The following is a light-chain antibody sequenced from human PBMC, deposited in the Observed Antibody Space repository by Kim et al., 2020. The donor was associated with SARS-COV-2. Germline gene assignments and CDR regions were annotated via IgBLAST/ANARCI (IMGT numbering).Light chain of an antibody. CDR2: RDT. CDR1: NIVTKN. Sequence: SYELTQPLSVSVALGQTARITCGGNNIVTKNGHWYQQKTGQAPVLVMYRDTNRPSGIPERFSGSNSGNTATLTISRAQAGDEADDYCQGWDSSTLVFGGG. J-gene: IGLJ3*02. CDR3: QGWDSSTLV. V-gene: IGLV3-9*01.